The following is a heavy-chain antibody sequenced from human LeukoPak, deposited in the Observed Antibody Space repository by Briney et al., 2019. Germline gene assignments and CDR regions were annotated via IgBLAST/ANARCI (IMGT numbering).Heavy chain of an antibody. D-gene: IGHD2-2*01. V-gene: IGHV1-69*05. CDR3: ARVSRDIVLVPAAIRGWFDP. CDR2: IIPIFDTT. J-gene: IGHJ5*02. Sequence: SVKVSCKTSGGTYSSYAISWVRQAPGQGLEWMGGIIPIFDTTNYAQKFQGRVTVTTDESTSTAHMELSSLTSEDTAVYYCARVSRDIVLVPAAIRGWFDPWGQGTLVTVSS. CDR1: GGTYSSYA.